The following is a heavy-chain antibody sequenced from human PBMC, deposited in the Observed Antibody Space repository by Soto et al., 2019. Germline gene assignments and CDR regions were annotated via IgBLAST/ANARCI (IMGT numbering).Heavy chain of an antibody. CDR2: INHSGST. Sequence: QVQLQQWGAGLLKPSETLSLTCAVYGGSFSGYYWTWIRQPPGEGLEWIGEINHSGSTNYKPSLRSRVTRSVDTSKNQLSLKVSSVTAADTAVYYCARGRTLITGTSLDYWGQGTLVTVSS. D-gene: IGHD1-20*01. CDR1: GGSFSGYY. CDR3: ARGRTLITGTSLDY. J-gene: IGHJ4*02. V-gene: IGHV4-34*01.